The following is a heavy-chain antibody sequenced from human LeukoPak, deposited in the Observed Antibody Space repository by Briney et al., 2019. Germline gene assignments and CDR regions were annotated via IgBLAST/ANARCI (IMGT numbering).Heavy chain of an antibody. D-gene: IGHD3-10*02. CDR3: AELGITMIGGV. J-gene: IGHJ6*04. Sequence: PGGSLRLSCAASGFTFSTYNMNWVRQAPGKGLEWVSLITSSSSYTFYADSVKGRFTISRDNAKNSLYLQMNSLRAEDTAVYYCAELGITMIGGVWGKGTTVTISS. CDR1: GFTFSTYN. V-gene: IGHV3-21*01. CDR2: ITSSSSYT.